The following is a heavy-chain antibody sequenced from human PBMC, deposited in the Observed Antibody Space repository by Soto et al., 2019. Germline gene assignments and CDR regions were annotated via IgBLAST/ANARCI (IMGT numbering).Heavy chain of an antibody. Sequence: PGGSLRLSCAASGFTFSDHYMDWVRQAPGKGLEWVGRTRNKANSYTTEYAASVKGRFTISRDDSKNSLYLQMNSLKTEDTAVYYCARDRGGDCSGGSCRYYYYYMDVWGKGTTVTVSS. J-gene: IGHJ6*03. CDR1: GFTFSDHY. V-gene: IGHV3-72*01. D-gene: IGHD2-15*01. CDR2: TRNKANSYTT. CDR3: ARDRGGDCSGGSCRYYYYYMDV.